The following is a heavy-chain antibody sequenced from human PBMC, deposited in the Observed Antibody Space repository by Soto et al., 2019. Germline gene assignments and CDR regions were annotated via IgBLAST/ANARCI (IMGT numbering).Heavy chain of an antibody. D-gene: IGHD2-2*01. J-gene: IGHJ4*02. Sequence: EVQLVESGGGLVQPGGSLRLSCAASGFTFSDHYMDWVRQAPGKGLEWIARVRNKANSYTTEYAASVKGRFTISRDDSKNSLYLQMNSLKIEDTAVYYCTDLIVSRTPDDYWGQGTLVTVSS. CDR1: GFTFSDHY. CDR3: TDLIVSRTPDDY. V-gene: IGHV3-72*01. CDR2: VRNKANSYTT.